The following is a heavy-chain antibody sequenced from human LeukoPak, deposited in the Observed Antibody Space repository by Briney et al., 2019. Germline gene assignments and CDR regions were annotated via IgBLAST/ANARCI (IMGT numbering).Heavy chain of an antibody. V-gene: IGHV3-30*02. CDR2: IRNDGTNK. CDR3: VKDWKDLRGHKEGDSIH. Sequence: GGSLRLSCAASGFTFNNYVMYWVRQAPGKGLEWVAFIRNDGTNKYYADSVKGRFTISRDNSKNTLDLQMISLRAEDTAVYYCVKDWKDLRGHKEGDSIHWGQGTLVTVSS. D-gene: IGHD2-21*02. J-gene: IGHJ4*02. CDR1: GFTFNNYV.